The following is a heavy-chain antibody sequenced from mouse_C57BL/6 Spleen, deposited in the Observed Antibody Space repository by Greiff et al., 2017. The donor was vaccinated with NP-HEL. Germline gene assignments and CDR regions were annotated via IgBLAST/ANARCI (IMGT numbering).Heavy chain of an antibody. CDR1: GYTFTGYW. Sequence: VKLVESGAELMKPGASVKLSCKATGYTFTGYWIEWVKQRPGHGLEWIGEILPGSGSTNYNEKFKGKATFTADTSSNTAYMQLSSLTTEDSAIYYCARGGPYYGSSHWYFDVWGTGTTVTVSS. CDR3: ARGGPYYGSSHWYFDV. V-gene: IGHV1-9*01. CDR2: ILPGSGST. J-gene: IGHJ1*03. D-gene: IGHD1-1*01.